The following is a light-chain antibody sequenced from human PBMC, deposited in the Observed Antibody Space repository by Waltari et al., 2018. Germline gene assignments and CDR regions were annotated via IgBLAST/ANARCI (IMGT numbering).Light chain of an antibody. CDR1: QSLSSN. CDR2: GAS. Sequence: IVMTQSPATLSVSPGEGATLSCKASQSLSSNLAWYQQKPGQLPRPPIYGASTRATGIPARFSGSGSGTEFTLTISSLQAEDFAVYYCQERGRTFGQGTKVEIK. CDR3: QERGRT. V-gene: IGKV3-15*01. J-gene: IGKJ1*01.